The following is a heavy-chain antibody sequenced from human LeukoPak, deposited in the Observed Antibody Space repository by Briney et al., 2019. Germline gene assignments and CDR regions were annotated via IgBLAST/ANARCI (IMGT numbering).Heavy chain of an antibody. J-gene: IGHJ4*02. V-gene: IGHV3-74*01. CDR3: VRGQTIDY. CDR2: IKSDGTGI. D-gene: IGHD3-3*01. CDR1: GFTFSNYW. Sequence: GGSLRLSCTTSGFTFSNYWMYWVRQAPGKGLMWVSRIKSDGTGITYTDSVEGRFTISRDNAKNTLYLQMNSLRDEDTAVYYCVRGQTIDYWGQGTLVTVSS.